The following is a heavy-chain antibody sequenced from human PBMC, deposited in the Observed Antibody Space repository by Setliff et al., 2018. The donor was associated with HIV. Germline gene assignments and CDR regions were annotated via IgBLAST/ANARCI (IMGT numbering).Heavy chain of an antibody. Sequence: ASVKVSCKASGYTFTSYYMHWVRQAPGQGLEWMGIINPGGGSTSYAQKFQGRVTMTSDTSTSTVYMELSSPKSEDTAVYYCARGFSGHYSFTGYMDVWGKGTTVTVSS. J-gene: IGHJ6*03. CDR3: ARGFSGHYSFTGYMDV. V-gene: IGHV1-46*01. CDR1: GYTFTSYY. D-gene: IGHD3-22*01. CDR2: INPGGGST.